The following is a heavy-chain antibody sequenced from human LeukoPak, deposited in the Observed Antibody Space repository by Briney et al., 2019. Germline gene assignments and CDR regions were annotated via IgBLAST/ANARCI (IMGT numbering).Heavy chain of an antibody. D-gene: IGHD3-22*01. V-gene: IGHV1-2*02. J-gene: IGHJ5*02. CDR2: INPNSGGT. CDR3: ARDFVFSYDSSGYSIPNWFDP. Sequence: ASVKVSCKASGYTFTGYYMHWVRQAPGQGLEWMGWINPNSGGTNYEQKFQGRVTMTRDTSISTAYMELSRLRSDDTAVYYCARDFVFSYDSSGYSIPNWFDPWGQGTLVTVSS. CDR1: GYTFTGYY.